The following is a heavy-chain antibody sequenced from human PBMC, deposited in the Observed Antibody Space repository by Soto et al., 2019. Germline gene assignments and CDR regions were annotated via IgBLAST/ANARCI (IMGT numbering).Heavy chain of an antibody. J-gene: IGHJ4*02. CDR2: IKSKTDGGTT. V-gene: IGHV3-15*01. CDR1: GFTFSNAW. D-gene: IGHD6-13*01. Sequence: PGGSLRLSCAASGFTFSNAWMSWVRQAPGKGLEWVGRIKSKTDGGTTDYAAPVKGRFTISRDDSKNTLYLQMNSLKTEDTAVYYCTRTIPLASIAAAGKVDYWGQGTLVTVS. CDR3: TRTIPLASIAAAGKVDY.